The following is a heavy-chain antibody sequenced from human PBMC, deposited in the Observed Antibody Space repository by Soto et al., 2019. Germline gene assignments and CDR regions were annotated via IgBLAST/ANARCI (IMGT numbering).Heavy chain of an antibody. J-gene: IGHJ4*02. V-gene: IGHV3-11*01. CDR2: ISSSGSTI. D-gene: IGHD3-10*01. CDR3: ARDVNYYGSGSYHDY. Sequence: GGSLRLSCAASGFTFSDYYMSWIRQAPGKGLEWVSYISSSGSTIYYADSVKGRFTISSDNAKNSLYLQMNSLRAEDTAVYYCARDVNYYGSGSYHDYWGQGTLVTVSS. CDR1: GFTFSDYY.